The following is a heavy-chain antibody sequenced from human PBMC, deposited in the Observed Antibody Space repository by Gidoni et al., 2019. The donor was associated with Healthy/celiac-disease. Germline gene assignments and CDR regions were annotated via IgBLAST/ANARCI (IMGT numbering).Heavy chain of an antibody. J-gene: IGHJ4*02. V-gene: IGHV3-15*01. CDR3: TTVYYDFWSGYYRDPYFDY. Sequence: EVQLVESGGGLVKPGGSLRLSCAASGFTFSNAWMSWVRQAPGKGLEWVGRIKSKTDGGTTDYAAPVKGRFTISRDDSKNTLYLQMNSLKTEDTAVYYCTTVYYDFWSGYYRDPYFDYWGQGTLVTVSS. CDR2: IKSKTDGGTT. D-gene: IGHD3-3*01. CDR1: GFTFSNAW.